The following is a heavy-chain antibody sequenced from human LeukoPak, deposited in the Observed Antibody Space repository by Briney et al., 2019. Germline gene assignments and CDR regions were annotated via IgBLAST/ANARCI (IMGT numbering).Heavy chain of an antibody. CDR2: IYYSRST. V-gene: IGHV4-59*11. Sequence: SETLSLTCTVSGGSISSHYWSWIRQPPGKGLEWIGYIYYSRSTNYNPSLKSRVTISVDTSKNQFSLKLSSVTAADTAVYYCARGVEDYYYYYMDVWGKGTTVTVSS. D-gene: IGHD2-15*01. J-gene: IGHJ6*03. CDR3: ARGVEDYYYYYMDV. CDR1: GGSISSHY.